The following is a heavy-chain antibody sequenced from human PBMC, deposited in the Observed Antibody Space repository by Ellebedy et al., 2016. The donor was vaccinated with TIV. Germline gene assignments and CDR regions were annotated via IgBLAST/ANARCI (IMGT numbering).Heavy chain of an antibody. J-gene: IGHJ6*02. CDR1: GGSVSSGSYF. Sequence: GSLRLSCTVSGGSVSSGSYFWTWIRQPPGKGLEWIGYIYYSGNTNYNPSLKSRVTISMDTSKNQFSLKLTSVTAADTAVYYCAREEYDILTGYYGGMDVWGQGTTVTVSS. CDR2: IYYSGNT. V-gene: IGHV4-61*01. CDR3: AREEYDILTGYYGGMDV. D-gene: IGHD3-9*01.